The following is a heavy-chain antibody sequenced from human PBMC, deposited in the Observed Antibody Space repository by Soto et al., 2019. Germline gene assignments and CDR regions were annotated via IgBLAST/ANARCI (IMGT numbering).Heavy chain of an antibody. CDR1: GGSISSYY. J-gene: IGHJ5*02. Sequence: QVQLQESGPGLVKPSETLSLTCTVSGGSISSYYWSWIRQPPGKGLEWIGYIYYSGSTNYNPSLKSRVTISVDTSKNQFSLKLSSVTAADTAVYYCARSIAARRHPRSGGLGTWGQGTLVTVSS. CDR2: IYYSGST. CDR3: ARSIAARRHPRSGGLGT. V-gene: IGHV4-59*01. D-gene: IGHD6-6*01.